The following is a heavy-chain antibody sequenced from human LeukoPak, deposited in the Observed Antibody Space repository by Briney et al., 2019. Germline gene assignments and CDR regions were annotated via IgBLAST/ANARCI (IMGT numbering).Heavy chain of an antibody. V-gene: IGHV3-74*01. CDR2: INSDGSST. Sequence: PGGSLRLSCADSGFTFSRYWMHWVRQAPGKGLVWVSRINSDGSSTIHADSVKGRFTISRDNAKSTLYLQMNSLRAEDTAMYFCARGGGSGSYHNLDYWGQGALVTVSS. D-gene: IGHD3-10*01. J-gene: IGHJ4*02. CDR1: GFTFSRYW. CDR3: ARGGGSGSYHNLDY.